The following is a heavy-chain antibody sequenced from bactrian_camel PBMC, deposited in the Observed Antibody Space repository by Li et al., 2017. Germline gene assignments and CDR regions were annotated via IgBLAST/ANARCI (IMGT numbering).Heavy chain of an antibody. V-gene: IGHV3S53*01. CDR2: IGRDGIT. Sequence: HVQLVESGGGSVQAGGSLRLSCAASGYTVSSTRMGWFRQAPGKEREGDACIGRDGITMYADSVKGRFTLSKDNAKNTLYLQMDSLKPEDSAMYYCAADLARYCGAFSGFFARASWGQGTQVTVS. D-gene: IGHD2*01. CDR3: AADLARYCGAFSGFFARAS. J-gene: IGHJ4*01. CDR1: GYTVSSTR.